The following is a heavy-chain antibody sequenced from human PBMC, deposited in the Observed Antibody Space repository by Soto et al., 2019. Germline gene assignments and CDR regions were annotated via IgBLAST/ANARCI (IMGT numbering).Heavy chain of an antibody. Sequence: GGSLRLSCAASGFTFSTYGMHWVRQAPGKGLEWVAVISYDGSNKYYADSVKGRFTISRDNSKNTLYLQMNSLRAEDTAVYYCVKDDIVILLAAPDYWGQGTQVTVSS. D-gene: IGHD2-15*01. J-gene: IGHJ4*02. CDR2: ISYDGSNK. CDR3: VKDDIVILLAAPDY. V-gene: IGHV3-30*18. CDR1: GFTFSTYG.